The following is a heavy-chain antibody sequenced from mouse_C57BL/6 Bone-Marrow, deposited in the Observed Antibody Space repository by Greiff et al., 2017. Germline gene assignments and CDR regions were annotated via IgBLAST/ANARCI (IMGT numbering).Heavy chain of an antibody. D-gene: IGHD3-2*02. CDR2: ISNGGGST. Sequence: EVNLVESGGGLVQPGGSLKLSCAASGFTFSDYYMYWVRQTPEKRLEWVAYISNGGGSTYSPDTVKGRFTLSRDNAKNPLYLEMSRLKSEDTAMYYCAREGQLRLRLYYYAMDYWGQGTSVTVSS. J-gene: IGHJ4*01. CDR3: AREGQLRLRLYYYAMDY. V-gene: IGHV5-12*01. CDR1: GFTFSDYY.